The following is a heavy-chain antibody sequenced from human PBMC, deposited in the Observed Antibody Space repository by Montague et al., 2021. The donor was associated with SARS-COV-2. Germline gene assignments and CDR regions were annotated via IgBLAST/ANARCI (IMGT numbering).Heavy chain of an antibody. CDR1: GFSLSASGVG. Sequence: PALVKPTQTLTLTCSFSGFSLSASGVGVGWIRQPPGQALEWLALIFWDDDKRYSPSLKNRLTVTKDTSKNQVVLTMTNMDPVDTATYYCARTYYGGRPFDYWGQGTLVTVSS. V-gene: IGHV2-5*02. CDR3: ARTYYGGRPFDY. CDR2: IFWDDDK. J-gene: IGHJ4*02. D-gene: IGHD4-23*01.